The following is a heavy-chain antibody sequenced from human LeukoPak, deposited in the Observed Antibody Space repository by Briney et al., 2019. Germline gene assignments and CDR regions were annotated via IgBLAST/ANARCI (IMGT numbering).Heavy chain of an antibody. CDR3: ARDKRGLTTSAFDI. CDR2: IYSGGST. J-gene: IGHJ3*02. D-gene: IGHD4-17*01. V-gene: IGHV3-66*01. Sequence: GGSLRLSCAASEFTVSSNYMSWVRQAPGKGLEWVSVIYSGGSTYYADSVKGRFTISRDNSQNTLYLEMNSLRAEDTAVYYCARDKRGLTTSAFDIWGQGTMVTVSS. CDR1: EFTVSSNY.